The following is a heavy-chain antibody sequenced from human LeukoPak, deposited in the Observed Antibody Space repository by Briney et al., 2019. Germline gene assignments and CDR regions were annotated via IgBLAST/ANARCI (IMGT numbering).Heavy chain of an antibody. CDR1: GGTFSSYA. CDR2: MNPNSGNT. CDR3: ARGRRSTMVRGVNPLYYYYYMDV. V-gene: IGHV1-8*02. D-gene: IGHD3-10*01. Sequence: ASVKVSCKASGGTFSSYAISWVRQATGQGLEWMGWMNPNSGNTGYAQKFQGRVTMTRNTSISTAYMELSSLRSEDTAVYYCARGRRSTMVRGVNPLYYYYYMDVWGKGTTVTISS. J-gene: IGHJ6*03.